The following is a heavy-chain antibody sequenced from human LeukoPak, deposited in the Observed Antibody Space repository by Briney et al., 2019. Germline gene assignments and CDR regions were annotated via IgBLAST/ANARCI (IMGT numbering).Heavy chain of an antibody. V-gene: IGHV3-30*02. CDR2: IRYDGSNK. Sequence: PGGSLRLSCAASGFTFSSYGMHWVRQAPGKGLEWVAFIRYDGSNKYYADSVKGRFTISRDNSKNTLYLQMNSLRAEDTAVYYCARESGRDDYNLLGYWGQGTLVTVSS. D-gene: IGHD5-24*01. CDR3: ARESGRDDYNLLGY. CDR1: GFTFSSYG. J-gene: IGHJ4*02.